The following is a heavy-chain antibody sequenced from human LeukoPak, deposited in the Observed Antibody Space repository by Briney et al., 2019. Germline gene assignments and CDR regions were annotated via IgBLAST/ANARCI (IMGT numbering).Heavy chain of an antibody. D-gene: IGHD3-10*02. CDR1: GYSISSGYY. J-gene: IGHJ5*02. Sequence: SETLSLTCAVSGYSISSGYYWGWIRQPPGNALEWIGSIYHSGSTYYNPSLKSRVTISVDTSKNQFSLKLSSVTAADTAVYYCARDCVRGWFDPWGQGTLVTVSS. V-gene: IGHV4-38-2*02. CDR2: IYHSGST. CDR3: ARDCVRGWFDP.